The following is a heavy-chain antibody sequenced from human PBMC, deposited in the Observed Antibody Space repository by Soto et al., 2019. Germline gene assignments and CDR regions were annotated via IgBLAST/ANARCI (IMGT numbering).Heavy chain of an antibody. V-gene: IGHV1-69*13. CDR1: GGTFSSYA. CDR2: IIPIFGTA. CDR3: ARDQEDSSLTYYYYGMDV. J-gene: IGHJ6*02. D-gene: IGHD6-6*01. Sequence: SVKVSCKASGGTFSSYAISWVRQAPGQGLEWMGGIIPIFGTANYAQKFQGRVTITADESTSTAYMELSSLRSEDTAVYYCARDQEDSSLTYYYYGMDVWGQGTTVPVSS.